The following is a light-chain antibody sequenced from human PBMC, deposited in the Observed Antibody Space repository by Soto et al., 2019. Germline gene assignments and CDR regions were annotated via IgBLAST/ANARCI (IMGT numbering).Light chain of an antibody. V-gene: IGKV3-15*01. J-gene: IGKJ1*01. Sequence: IVMTQSPATLSVSPGERATLSCRASQSISTKLAWYQQKPGQAPRLLIYGASTRATGIPVRFSGSGSGTDFTLTISRLEPEDSAVYYCQQYDKLPRTFGQGTKVDIK. CDR2: GAS. CDR1: QSISTK. CDR3: QQYDKLPRT.